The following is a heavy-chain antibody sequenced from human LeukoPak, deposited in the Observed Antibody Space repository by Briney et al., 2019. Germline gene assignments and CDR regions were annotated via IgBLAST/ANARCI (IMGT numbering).Heavy chain of an antibody. CDR2: IDPSDSYT. V-gene: IGHV5-10-1*01. CDR3: AKSQYSSSSDWDY. J-gene: IGHJ4*02. CDR1: GYSFTSYW. Sequence: GESLKISCKGSGYSFTSYWITWVRQMPGKGLEWMGRIDPSDSYTNYSPSFQGHVTISADKSINTAYLQWSSLKASDTAVYYCAKSQYSSSSDWDYWGQGTLVTVSS. D-gene: IGHD6-6*01.